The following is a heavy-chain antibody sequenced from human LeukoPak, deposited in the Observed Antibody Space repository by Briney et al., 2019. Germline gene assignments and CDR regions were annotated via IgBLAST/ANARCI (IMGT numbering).Heavy chain of an antibody. CDR2: IYDGVPT. CDR1: GLPISRFF. CDR3: VQTTGWPGFDY. D-gene: IGHD6-19*01. J-gene: IGHJ4*02. V-gene: IGHV4-4*09. Sequence: KPSETLSLICATPGLPISRFFWNWVRQPPGKGLEWIGNIYDGVPTFFNPSLKSRVTISVDTSKGQFSLQLASVTAADTAVYYCVQTTGWPGFDYWGQGILVTVSS.